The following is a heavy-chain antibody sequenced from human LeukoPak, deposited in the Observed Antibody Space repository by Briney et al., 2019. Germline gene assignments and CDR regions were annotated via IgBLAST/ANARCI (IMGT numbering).Heavy chain of an antibody. D-gene: IGHD3-10*01. CDR1: GGSISSYY. V-gene: IGHV4-59*08. Sequence: SETLSLTCTVSGGSISSYYWSWIRQPPGKGLEWIGNIYYRGGTNYNPSLKSRLTISVDTSKNQFSLKLSSVTSADTAVYYCATSKLQLFPFNYWGQGTLVTVSS. J-gene: IGHJ4*02. CDR3: ATSKLQLFPFNY. CDR2: IYYRGGT.